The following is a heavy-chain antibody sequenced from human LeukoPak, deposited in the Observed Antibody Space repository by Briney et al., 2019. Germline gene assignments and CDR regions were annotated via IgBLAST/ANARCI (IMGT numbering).Heavy chain of an antibody. CDR1: GFNFSSYS. J-gene: IGHJ4*02. CDR2: ISSGSGYI. D-gene: IGHD6-13*01. CDR3: ASSAGAAAGLDY. Sequence: PGGSLRLSCAASGFNFSSYSMNWVRQAPGKGLEWVSSISSGSGYIYYADSMKGRFTISRDNAKNSLYLQMNSLRAEDTAVYYCASSAGAAAGLDYWGQGTLVPVSS. V-gene: IGHV3-21*01.